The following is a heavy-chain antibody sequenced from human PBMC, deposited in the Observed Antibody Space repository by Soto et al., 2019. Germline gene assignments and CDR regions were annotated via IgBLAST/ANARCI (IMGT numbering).Heavy chain of an antibody. CDR1: GGSISSNY. D-gene: IGHD6-13*01. CDR2: VYNSGST. Sequence: SETLSLTCTVSGGSISSNYWTWIRQPPGKGLEWIGYVYNSGSTNYNPSLKSRVTISEDTSKSQFSLKVNSMTAADTAVYCCARYRREAVAGYTLDNWGQGTLVTVSS. V-gene: IGHV4-59*01. CDR3: ARYRREAVAGYTLDN. J-gene: IGHJ4*02.